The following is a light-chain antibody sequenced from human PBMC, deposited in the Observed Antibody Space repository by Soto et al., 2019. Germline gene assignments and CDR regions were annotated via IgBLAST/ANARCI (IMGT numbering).Light chain of an antibody. V-gene: IGKV1-6*01. CDR1: QGIRND. J-gene: IGKJ1*01. Sequence: AIQMTQSPSSLFASVGDRVTITCRASQGIRNDLGWYQQKPGKAPKLLIYAASSLQSGVPSRFSGSGSGTDFTLTIRSRQPEDFATYDCLQDYNYPRTFGQGTKVNI. CDR2: AAS. CDR3: LQDYNYPRT.